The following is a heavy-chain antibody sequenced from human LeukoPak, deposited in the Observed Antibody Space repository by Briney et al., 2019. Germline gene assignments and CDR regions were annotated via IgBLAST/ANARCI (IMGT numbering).Heavy chain of an antibody. CDR3: ARRNVLTEGEAFDI. CDR1: GGSLSSYY. D-gene: IGHD3-16*01. Sequence: PSETLSLTCAVSGGSLSSYYWTWIRQPPGTGLEWIGYVYNSGNTNYNPSLRSRVTISVDASKNQFSLKLNSVTAADTAVYYCARRNVLTEGEAFDIWGRGTLVTVSS. CDR2: VYNSGNT. V-gene: IGHV4-59*08. J-gene: IGHJ3*02.